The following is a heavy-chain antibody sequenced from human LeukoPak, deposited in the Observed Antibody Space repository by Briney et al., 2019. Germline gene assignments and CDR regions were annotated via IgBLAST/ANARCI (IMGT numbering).Heavy chain of an antibody. J-gene: IGHJ4*02. CDR2: IKQDGSEK. CDR1: GFIFTNYW. CDR3: AYGEFLDY. V-gene: IGHV3-7*01. D-gene: IGHD3-10*01. Sequence: GGSLRLSCAASGFIFTNYWMTWVRQAPRKRLEWVAIIKQDGSEKYYVDSVKGRFTISRDNAKNSLYLQMNSLRAEDTAVYYCAYGEFLDYWGQGTLVTVSS.